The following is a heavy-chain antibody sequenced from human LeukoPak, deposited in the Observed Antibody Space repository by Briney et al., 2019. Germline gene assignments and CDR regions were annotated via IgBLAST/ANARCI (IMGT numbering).Heavy chain of an antibody. CDR1: GGSISSGGYY. CDR2: IYYSGST. Sequence: SETLSLTCTVSGGSISSGGYYWSWIRQHPGKGLEWIGYIYYSGSTYYNPSLKSRVTKSVDTSKNQFSLKLSSVTAADTAVYYCARDRVAAAGRWWFDPWGQGTLVTVSS. D-gene: IGHD6-13*01. CDR3: ARDRVAAAGRWWFDP. V-gene: IGHV4-31*03. J-gene: IGHJ5*02.